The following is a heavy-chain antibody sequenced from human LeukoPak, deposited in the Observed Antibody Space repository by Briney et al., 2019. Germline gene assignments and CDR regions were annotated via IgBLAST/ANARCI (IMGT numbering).Heavy chain of an antibody. CDR1: GFTFSSYG. V-gene: IGHV3-30*19. Sequence: GGSLRLSCAASGFTFSSYGMHWVRQAPGKGLEWVAVISYDGSDKYYADSVKGRFTISRDNSKNSLFLQMNSLRAEDTAVYYCASGIVVPDYWGQGTLVTVSS. CDR2: ISYDGSDK. CDR3: ASGIVVPDY. J-gene: IGHJ4*02. D-gene: IGHD3-22*01.